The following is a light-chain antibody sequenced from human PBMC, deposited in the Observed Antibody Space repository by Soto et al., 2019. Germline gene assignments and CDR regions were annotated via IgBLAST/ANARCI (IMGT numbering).Light chain of an antibody. CDR2: VNT. J-gene: IGLJ1*01. CDR3: SSYTITSSPV. Sequence: QSVLTQPPSVSGAPGQTITISCTGSSSNIGADFGVHWYQQLPGAAPKRVIFVNTNRPSGVPDRFSGSKSGTSASLAITGLQADDEADYYCSSYTITSSPVFGPGTKLTVL. V-gene: IGLV1-40*01. CDR1: SSNIGADFG.